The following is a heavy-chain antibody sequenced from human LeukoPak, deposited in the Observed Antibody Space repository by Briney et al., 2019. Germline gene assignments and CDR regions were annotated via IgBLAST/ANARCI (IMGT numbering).Heavy chain of an antibody. CDR3: ARTRSGSSGYSYYFDY. D-gene: IGHD3-22*01. Sequence: GGSLRLSCAASGFTVSSNYMSWVRQAPGKGLEWVPVIYSGGSTYYAGSVKGRFTISRDNSKNTLYLQMNSLRAEDTAVYYCARTRSGSSGYSYYFDYWGQGTLVTVSS. V-gene: IGHV3-53*01. CDR2: IYSGGST. CDR1: GFTVSSNY. J-gene: IGHJ4*02.